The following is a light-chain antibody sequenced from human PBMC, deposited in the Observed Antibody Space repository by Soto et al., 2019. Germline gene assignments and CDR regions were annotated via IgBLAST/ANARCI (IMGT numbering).Light chain of an antibody. CDR2: EVT. J-gene: IGLJ1*01. Sequence: QSVLTQPASVSGSPGQSITISCTGTSSDIGSYVYVSWYQQHPGKAPNLIIYEVTDRPSGVSNRFSGSKSGNTASLTISGLQAEDEADYYCSAFTSTSTRLFGSGTKVTVL. CDR3: SAFTSTSTRL. V-gene: IGLV2-14*01. CDR1: SSDIGSYVY.